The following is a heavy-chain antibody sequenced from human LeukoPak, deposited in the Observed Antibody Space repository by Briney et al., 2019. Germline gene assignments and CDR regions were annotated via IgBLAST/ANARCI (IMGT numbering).Heavy chain of an antibody. J-gene: IGHJ4*02. Sequence: GGSLRLSCAASGFTFSRYWMTWVRQAPGKGPEWVGRIKSKTDGETKDYAAPVKGRFTISRDDSKNTLYMEMNSLKTEDTAVYYCTTRTRYCGGDCYPFDYWGQGTLVTVSS. CDR3: TTRTRYCGGDCYPFDY. CDR1: GFTFSRYW. D-gene: IGHD2-21*02. CDR2: IKSKTDGETK. V-gene: IGHV3-15*01.